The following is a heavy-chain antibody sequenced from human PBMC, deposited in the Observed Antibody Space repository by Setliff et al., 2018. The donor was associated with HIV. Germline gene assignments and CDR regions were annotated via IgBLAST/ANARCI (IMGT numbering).Heavy chain of an antibody. CDR2: IIPIFGTA. CDR1: GGAFSSYA. Sequence: EASVKVSCKASGGAFSSYALSWVRQAPGQGLEWMGGIIPIFGTANYAQKFQGRVTITTDESTSTAYMEVSGLRYDDTAVYYCARSGSYSSNDGFDIWGPGTLVTVSS. D-gene: IGHD1-26*01. CDR3: ARSGSYSSNDGFDI. J-gene: IGHJ3*02. V-gene: IGHV1-69*05.